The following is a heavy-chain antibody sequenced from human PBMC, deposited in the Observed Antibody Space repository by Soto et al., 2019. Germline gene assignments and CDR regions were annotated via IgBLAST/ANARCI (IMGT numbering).Heavy chain of an antibody. V-gene: IGHV3-30*18. Sequence: PGGSLRLSCAASGFTFSSYGMHWVRQAPGKGLEWVAVISYDGSNKYYADSVKGRFTISRDNSKNTLYLQMNSLRAEDTAVYYCAKDRSGPTGYYYYGMDVWGQGTTVTVYS. CDR3: AKDRSGPTGYYYYGMDV. J-gene: IGHJ6*02. CDR1: GFTFSSYG. CDR2: ISYDGSNK. D-gene: IGHD3-3*01.